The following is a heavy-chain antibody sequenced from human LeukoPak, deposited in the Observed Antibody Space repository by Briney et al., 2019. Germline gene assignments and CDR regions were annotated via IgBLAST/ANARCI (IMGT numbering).Heavy chain of an antibody. V-gene: IGHV3-33*06. J-gene: IGHJ4*02. D-gene: IGHD5-24*01. CDR3: AKRIRDGYNTPFDS. CDR2: MWYNGSNE. Sequence: GGSLRLSCVASRFTFSSYAMHWVRQAPGKGLEWVAVMWYNGSNEFYADSVKGRFTISRDNSKNTLYLQMNSLRAEDTAVYYCAKRIRDGYNTPFDSWGPGTLVTVSS. CDR1: RFTFSSYA.